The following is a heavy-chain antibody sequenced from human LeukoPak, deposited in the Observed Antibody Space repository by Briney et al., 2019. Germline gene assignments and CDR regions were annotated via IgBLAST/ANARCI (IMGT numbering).Heavy chain of an antibody. CDR2: ISYDGSNK. Sequence: GGSLRLSCAASGSTFSSYAMHWVRQAPGKGLEWVAVISYDGSNKYYADSVRGRFTISRDNSENTLYLQMNSLRAEDTAVYYCARGGCSSTSCLLDYWGQGTLVTVSS. V-gene: IGHV3-30*04. J-gene: IGHJ4*02. CDR3: ARGGCSSTSCLLDY. D-gene: IGHD2-2*01. CDR1: GSTFSSYA.